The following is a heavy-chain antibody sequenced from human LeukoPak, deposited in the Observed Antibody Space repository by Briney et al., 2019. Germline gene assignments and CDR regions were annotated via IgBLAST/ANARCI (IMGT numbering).Heavy chain of an antibody. D-gene: IGHD2-2*01. CDR1: GGSISSSSYY. J-gene: IGHJ4*02. CDR3: ARAHYCSSTSCYLDY. Sequence: PSETLSLTCTVSGGSISSSSYYWGWIRQPPGKGLEWIGSIYYSGSTYYNPSLKSRVTISVDTSKNQFSLKLSSVTAADTAVYYCARAHYCSSTSCYLDYWGQGTLVTVSS. V-gene: IGHV4-39*01. CDR2: IYYSGST.